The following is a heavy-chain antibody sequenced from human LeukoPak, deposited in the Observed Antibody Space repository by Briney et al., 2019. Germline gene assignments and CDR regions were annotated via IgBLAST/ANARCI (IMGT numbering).Heavy chain of an antibody. Sequence: PGGSLRLSCAASGFTFSTYSMNWVRQPPGKGLEWVSFISTSSSYIYYADSVKRRFTISRDNSKHSLYLQMNSLRAEDTAVYYCARDQDWNDRGGLDYWGQGTLVIVSS. J-gene: IGHJ4*02. CDR3: ARDQDWNDRGGLDY. V-gene: IGHV3-21*01. CDR1: GFTFSTYS. CDR2: ISTSSSYI. D-gene: IGHD1-1*01.